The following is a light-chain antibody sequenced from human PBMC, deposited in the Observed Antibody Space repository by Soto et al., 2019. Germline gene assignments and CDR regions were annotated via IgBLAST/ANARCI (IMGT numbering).Light chain of an antibody. J-gene: IGLJ1*01. Sequence: QSARTQPRSVSGSPGQSVTISCTGTASDVGGYSYVSWYQQHPGRVPKLIIYDVSKWPSGVPDRFSGSKSGNTASLTISGLQAEDEGDYYCCSYAGSYTFVFGTGTNVTV. CDR1: ASDVGGYSY. CDR2: DVS. V-gene: IGLV2-11*01. CDR3: CSYAGSYTFV.